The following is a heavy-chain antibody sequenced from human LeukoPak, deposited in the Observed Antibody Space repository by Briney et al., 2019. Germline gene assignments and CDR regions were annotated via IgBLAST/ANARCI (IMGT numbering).Heavy chain of an antibody. CDR3: ARGDDFWSGYSPGGAFDI. CDR2: ISSSSSYI. J-gene: IGHJ3*02. V-gene: IGHV3-21*01. Sequence: GGSLRLSCAASGFTFSSYSMNWVRQAPGKGLEWVSSISSSSSYIYYADSVKGRFTISRGNAKNSLYLQMNSLRAEDTAVYYCARGDDFWSGYSPGGAFDIWGQGTMVTVSS. D-gene: IGHD3-3*01. CDR1: GFTFSSYS.